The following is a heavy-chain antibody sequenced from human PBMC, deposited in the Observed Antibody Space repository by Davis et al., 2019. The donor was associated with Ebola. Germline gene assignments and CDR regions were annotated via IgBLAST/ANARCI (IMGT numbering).Heavy chain of an antibody. CDR3: ARGYTVVDLDY. CDR2: VYITGNT. D-gene: IGHD4-23*01. V-gene: IGHV4-59*11. J-gene: IGHJ4*02. CDR1: GGSISSHY. Sequence: SETLSLTCTVSGGSISSHYWSWIRQPPGKGLEWIGYVYITGNTNYNPSLKSRVTLSVDTSKNQFSLRLNSVTAADTAVYYCARGYTVVDLDYWGQGTLVTVSS.